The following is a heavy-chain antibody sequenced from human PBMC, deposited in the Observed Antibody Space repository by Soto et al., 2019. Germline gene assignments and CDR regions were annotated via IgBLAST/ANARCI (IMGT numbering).Heavy chain of an antibody. CDR1: GDSISDSTYY. J-gene: IGHJ5*02. CDR3: VRQSPGDDYGWVHT. V-gene: IGHV4-39*01. Sequence: QLQLQESGPGLVKPSETLSLTCTVSGDSISDSTYYWAWIRQPPGKGREWIGSIFYSGGTFYNPSLKSRVTISVDTSNIQVSLRLISVCAADMAVYYCVRQSPGDDYGWVHTWGQGTVVTVSS. CDR2: IFYSGGT. D-gene: IGHD4-17*01.